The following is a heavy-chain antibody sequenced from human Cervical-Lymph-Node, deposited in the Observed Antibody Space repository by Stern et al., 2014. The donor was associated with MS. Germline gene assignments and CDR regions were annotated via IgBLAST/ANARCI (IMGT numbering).Heavy chain of an antibody. CDR1: GFTFSSYG. V-gene: IGHV3-30*03. CDR3: ARDYEDTSMLFDH. CDR2: ISYDGNHK. D-gene: IGHD2-8*01. J-gene: IGHJ4*02. Sequence: VQLVESGGAVVQPGRSLRLSCAASGFTFSSYGMHWVRQAPGKGLEWETGISYDGNHKYYAASVKGRFTIYRDNSKNTLHLQMNSVTPDDTAIYYCARDYEDTSMLFDHWGQGTLVTVSS.